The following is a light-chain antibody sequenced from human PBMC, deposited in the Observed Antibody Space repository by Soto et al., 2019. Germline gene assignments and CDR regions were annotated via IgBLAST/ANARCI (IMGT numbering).Light chain of an antibody. CDR2: AAS. Sequence: DIQMTQSPSSLSASVGDRVTITCRASQGIRNYLGWYQQKPGKAPKRLIYAASSLQSGVPSRFSGSGSGTEFTLTISSLQPEDFATYYCLQHNSYPPTFGPGTKVDIK. CDR3: LQHNSYPPT. V-gene: IGKV1-17*01. J-gene: IGKJ3*01. CDR1: QGIRNY.